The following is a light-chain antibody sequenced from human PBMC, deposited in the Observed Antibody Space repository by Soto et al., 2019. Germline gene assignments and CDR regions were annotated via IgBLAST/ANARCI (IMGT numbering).Light chain of an antibody. CDR1: QSVSSY. V-gene: IGKV3D-15*01. J-gene: IGKJ1*01. CDR2: GAS. Sequence: EIVLTQSPATLFLSPGERATLSCRASQSVSSYLAWYQQKPGQAPRLLIYGASSRATGIPDRFSGSGSGTDFTLTISSLQSEDLAVYHCQQYNKWPQTFGQGTKVDIK. CDR3: QQYNKWPQT.